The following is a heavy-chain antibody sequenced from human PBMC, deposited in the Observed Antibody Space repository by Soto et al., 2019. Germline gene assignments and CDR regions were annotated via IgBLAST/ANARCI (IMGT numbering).Heavy chain of an antibody. J-gene: IGHJ4*02. CDR1: VGSISIYY. CDR2: IYYSGST. CDR3: PREKGNIEASAYFDY. V-gene: IGHV4-59*01. Sequence: SETRCFTCTFSVGSISIYYWNWIRQPPGKGLEWIGYIYYSGSTNYNPSLKSRVTISVDTSKNQFSLKLSSVTAADTAVYYCPREKGNIEASAYFDYWGQGTLVTVSS. D-gene: IGHD6-6*01.